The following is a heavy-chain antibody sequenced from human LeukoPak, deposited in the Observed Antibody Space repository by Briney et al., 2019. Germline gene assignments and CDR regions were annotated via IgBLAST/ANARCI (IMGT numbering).Heavy chain of an antibody. V-gene: IGHV3-7*01. J-gene: IGHJ4*02. CDR3: ARSWGLTITSCHDY. D-gene: IGHD2-2*01. Sequence: GGSLRLSCAASGFIFTDYWMYWVRQAPGKGLAWVANIKEDGTEKNYVDSVKGRFTISRDNAKNSVYLQMNSLRVEDTAVYFCARSWGLTITSCHDYWGQGTLVTVSS. CDR2: IKEDGTEK. CDR1: GFIFTDYW.